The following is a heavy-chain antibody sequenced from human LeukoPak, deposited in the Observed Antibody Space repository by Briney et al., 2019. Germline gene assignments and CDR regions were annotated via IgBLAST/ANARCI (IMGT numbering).Heavy chain of an antibody. D-gene: IGHD6-13*01. CDR3: AREVSWYYFDY. V-gene: IGHV3-30*03. CDR2: ISYDGSNK. CDR1: GFTFSSYS. Sequence: PGGSLRLSCAASGFTFSSYSMNWVRQAPGKGLEWVAVISYDGSNKYYADSVKGRFAISRDSSKKTLYLQMNSLRGDDTAVYYCAREVSWYYFDYWGQGILVTVSS. J-gene: IGHJ4*02.